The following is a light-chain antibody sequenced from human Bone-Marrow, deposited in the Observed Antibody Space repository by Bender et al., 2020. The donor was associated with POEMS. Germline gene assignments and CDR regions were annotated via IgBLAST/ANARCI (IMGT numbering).Light chain of an antibody. CDR1: SSDFGTYNH. Sequence: QSALTQPASVSGSPGQSITISCTGTSSDFGTYNHTSWYQQHPGRAPQIMIFEVHKRPSGVSARFSGSRSGNMASLTISGLQDEDEADYYCCSYSYSGTFFYVFGTGTKVTVL. V-gene: IGLV2-23*02. J-gene: IGLJ1*01. CDR3: CSYSYSGTFFYV. CDR2: EVH.